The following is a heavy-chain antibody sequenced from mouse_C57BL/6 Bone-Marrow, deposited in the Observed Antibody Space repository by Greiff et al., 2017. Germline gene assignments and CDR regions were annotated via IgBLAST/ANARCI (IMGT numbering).Heavy chain of an antibody. J-gene: IGHJ4*01. Sequence: VQLQQSGTVLARPGASVKMSCKTSGYTFTSYWMHWVKQRPGQGLEWIGAIYPGNSDTSYNQKFKGKAKLTAVTSASPAYMELSSLTNEDSAVYYCTRTNYGSSYAMDYWGQGTSVTVSS. CDR2: IYPGNSDT. CDR1: GYTFTSYW. CDR3: TRTNYGSSYAMDY. D-gene: IGHD1-1*01. V-gene: IGHV1-5*01.